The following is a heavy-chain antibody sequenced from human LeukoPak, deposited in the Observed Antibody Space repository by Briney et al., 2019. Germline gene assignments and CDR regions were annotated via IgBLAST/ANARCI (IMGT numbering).Heavy chain of an antibody. J-gene: IGHJ1*01. Sequence: PSETLSLTCSVSGVSISTYYWGWIRQPPGKGLEWIGSIYYSGSTYYNPSLKSRVTISVDTSKNHFSLNLTSVTAADTAMYYCVRHGSLGSGYLYWGQGTLVTVSS. CDR2: IYYSGST. V-gene: IGHV4-39*01. CDR1: GVSISTYY. D-gene: IGHD3-22*01. CDR3: VRHGSLGSGYLY.